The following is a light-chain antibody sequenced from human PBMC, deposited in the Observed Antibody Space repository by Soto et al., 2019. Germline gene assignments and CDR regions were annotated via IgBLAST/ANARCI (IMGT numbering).Light chain of an antibody. CDR2: DVS. V-gene: IGLV2-14*01. J-gene: IGLJ1*01. CDR1: SSDVGSHNY. CDR3: SSYTSSSTDV. Sequence: QSVLTQPASVSGSPGQSITISCTGTSSDVGSHNYVSWYQQHPGKPHKLMIYDVSNRPSGVSNRFSGSKSGNTASLTFSGLQAEDEADYYCSSYTSSSTDVFGTGTKVTVL.